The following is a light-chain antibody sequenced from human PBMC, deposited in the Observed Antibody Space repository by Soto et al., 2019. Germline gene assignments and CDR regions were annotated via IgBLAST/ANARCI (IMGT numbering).Light chain of an antibody. V-gene: IGKV1-5*03. CDR1: QSISSW. Sequence: DIQITQSPSTLSASVGDRVTITCRASQSISSWLAWYQQKPGKAPKLLMYKASTLESGVPSRFSGSGSETEFTLTISSLQPDDFATYYCQQYNSFPWTFGQGTKVDIK. J-gene: IGKJ1*01. CDR2: KAS. CDR3: QQYNSFPWT.